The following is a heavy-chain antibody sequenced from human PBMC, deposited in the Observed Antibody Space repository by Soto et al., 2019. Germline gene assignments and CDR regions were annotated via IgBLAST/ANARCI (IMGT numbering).Heavy chain of an antibody. J-gene: IGHJ4*01. CDR3: GRGTYYYDSSGYYREGGKVY. CDR1: GYTFTSYG. Sequence: ASVKVSCKASGYTFTSYGISWVRQAPGQGLEWMGWISAYNGNTNYAQKLQGRVPMTTDTSTSTAYMELRSLRSDDTAVYYLGRGTYYYDSSGYYREGGKVYWG. D-gene: IGHD3-22*01. V-gene: IGHV1-18*01. CDR2: ISAYNGNT.